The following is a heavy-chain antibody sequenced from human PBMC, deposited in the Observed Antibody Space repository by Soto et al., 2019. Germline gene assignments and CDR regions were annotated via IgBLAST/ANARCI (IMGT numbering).Heavy chain of an antibody. CDR1: GFTFSNYW. CDR3: VIVSTAAGRRDLDY. Sequence: GGSLRLSCVISGFTFSNYWMTWVRQAPGKGLEWVANIKQDGTEKYYVDSVEGRFTISRDNAKNSLFLQMNSLRAEDTAVYYCVIVSTAAGRRDLDYWGQGSLVPVSS. D-gene: IGHD6-13*01. V-gene: IGHV3-7*01. CDR2: IKQDGTEK. J-gene: IGHJ4*02.